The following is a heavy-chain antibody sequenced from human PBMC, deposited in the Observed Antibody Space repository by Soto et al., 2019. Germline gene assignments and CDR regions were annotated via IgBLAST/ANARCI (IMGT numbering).Heavy chain of an antibody. D-gene: IGHD2-21*01. CDR2: IDHSGST. V-gene: IGHV4-4*02. J-gene: IGHJ4*02. Sequence: QVQLQESGPGLVEPSGTLSLTCAVSGGSISSDNWWTWGRQPPGKGLQWIGEIDHSGSTNYSPSLKSRVTISVDTSKHQFSLKLTSMTAADTAVYYCASRQGNRHIWGQGTLVTVSS. CDR3: ASRQGNRHI. CDR1: GGSISSDNW.